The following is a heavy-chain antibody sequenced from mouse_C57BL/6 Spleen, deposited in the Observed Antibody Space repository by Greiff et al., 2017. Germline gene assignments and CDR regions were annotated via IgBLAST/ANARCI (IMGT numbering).Heavy chain of an antibody. J-gene: IGHJ4*01. D-gene: IGHD6-5*01. V-gene: IGHV7-3*01. CDR1: GFTFTDYY. CDR3: ARSYVRAMDY. Sequence: EVKVIESGGGLVQPGGSLSLSCAASGFTFTDYYMSWVRQPPGKALEWLGFIRNKANGYTTEYSASVKGRFTISRDNSQSILYLQMNALRAEDSATYYCARSYVRAMDYWGQGTSVTVSS. CDR2: IRNKANGYTT.